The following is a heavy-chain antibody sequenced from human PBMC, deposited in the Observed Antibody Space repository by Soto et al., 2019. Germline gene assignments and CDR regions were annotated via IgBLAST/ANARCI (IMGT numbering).Heavy chain of an antibody. CDR3: ARVRGYCSGGSCYSTTFDY. D-gene: IGHD2-15*01. CDR1: GFTFSSYA. V-gene: IGHV3-21*01. J-gene: IGHJ4*02. Sequence: PGGSLRLSCAASGFTFSSYAMSWVRQAPGKGLEWVSSISSSSSYIYYADSVKGRFTISRDNAKNSLYLQMNSLRAEDTAVYYCARVRGYCSGGSCYSTTFDYWGQGTLVTVSS. CDR2: ISSSSSYI.